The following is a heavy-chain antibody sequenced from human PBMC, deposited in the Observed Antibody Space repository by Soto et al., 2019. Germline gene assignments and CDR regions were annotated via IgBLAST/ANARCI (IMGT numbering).Heavy chain of an antibody. J-gene: IGHJ4*02. V-gene: IGHV3-33*01. CDR3: GRGPSGSYYDY. CDR2: IWYDGSNK. CDR1: GFTFSSYG. Sequence: GGSLRLSCAASGFTFSSYGMHWVRQAPGKGLEWVAVIWYDGSNKYYADSVKGRFTISRDNSKNTLYLQMNSLRAEDTVVYYWGRGPSGSYYDYWGEGTLVTVSS. D-gene: IGHD1-26*01.